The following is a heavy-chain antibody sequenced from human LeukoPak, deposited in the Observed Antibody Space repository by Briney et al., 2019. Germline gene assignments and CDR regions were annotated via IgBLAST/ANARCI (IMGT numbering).Heavy chain of an antibody. CDR3: ARQTGSGLFVLP. CDR1: GVPISSSNSY. J-gene: IGHJ4*02. Sequence: SETLSLTCTVSGVPISSSNSYWGWIRQPPGKGLEWIGSIYYSGNTYYNASLKSQVSISIDTSKNQFSLRLTSVTAADTAVYYCARQTGSGLFVLPGGQGTLVTVSS. CDR2: IYYSGNT. V-gene: IGHV4-39*01. D-gene: IGHD3/OR15-3a*01.